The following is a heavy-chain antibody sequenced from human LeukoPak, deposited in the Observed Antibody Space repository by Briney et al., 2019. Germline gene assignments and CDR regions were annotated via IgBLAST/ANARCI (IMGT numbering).Heavy chain of an antibody. CDR3: ARASVIAVAGTPEDY. D-gene: IGHD6-19*01. CDR2: FSDCNGNT. CDR1: GYTFTSYG. V-gene: IGHV1-18*01. Sequence: ASVKVSCKASGYTFTSYGISWVRHAPAQGLEWMGWFSDCNGNTNYAQKLQGRVTMTTATSTSTAYMELRSLRSDDTAVYYCARASVIAVAGTPEDYWGQGTLVTVSS. J-gene: IGHJ4*02.